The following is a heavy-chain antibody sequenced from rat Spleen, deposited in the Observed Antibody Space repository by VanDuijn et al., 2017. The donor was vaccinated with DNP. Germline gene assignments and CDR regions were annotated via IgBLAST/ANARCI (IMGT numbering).Heavy chain of an antibody. D-gene: IGHD1-4*01. CDR1: GFTFSNSD. V-gene: IGHV5-22*01. CDR2: SSYDGNSA. CDR3: ARHVLPLRVWDY. Sequence: EVQLVESGGGLVQPGRSLKLSCAASGFTFSNSDMAWVRQAPTKGLEWVAYSSYDGNSAYNGDSVKGRFTISRDNAKSTLYLHMNSLRSEDMATYYCARHVLPLRVWDYWGQGVTVTVSS. J-gene: IGHJ2*01.